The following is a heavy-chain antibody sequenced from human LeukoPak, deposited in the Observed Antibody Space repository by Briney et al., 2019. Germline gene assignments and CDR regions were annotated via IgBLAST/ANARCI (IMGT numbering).Heavy chain of an antibody. D-gene: IGHD3-22*01. CDR3: VRGVGLYDSIGYFDY. Sequence: GSSLRLSCAAPGFTNHICAMHWVRQAPAKGLEWVTTISYDGSNKYYADSVRGRFTISRDNSKNTLYLQMNSLRVDDTAVYYCVRGVGLYDSIGYFDYWGQGTLVTVSS. CDR1: GFTNHICA. CDR2: ISYDGSNK. J-gene: IGHJ4*02. V-gene: IGHV3-30-3*01.